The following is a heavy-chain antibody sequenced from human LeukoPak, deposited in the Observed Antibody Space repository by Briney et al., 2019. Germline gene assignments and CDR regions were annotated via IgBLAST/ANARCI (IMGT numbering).Heavy chain of an antibody. CDR2: INHSGST. J-gene: IGHJ4*02. D-gene: IGHD3-10*01. CDR3: ARGGNYYGSGGYVSWAKPHDY. Sequence: PSETLSLTCAVYGGSFSGYYWSWIRQPPGKGLEWIGEINHSGSTNYNPSLKSRVTISVDTSKNQFSLKLSSVTAADTAVYYYARGGNYYGSGGYVSWAKPHDYWGQGTLVTVSS. CDR1: GGSFSGYY. V-gene: IGHV4-34*01.